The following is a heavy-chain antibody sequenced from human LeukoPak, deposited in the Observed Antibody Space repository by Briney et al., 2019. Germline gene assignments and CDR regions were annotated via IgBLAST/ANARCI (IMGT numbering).Heavy chain of an antibody. CDR1: GGSISSSNW. V-gene: IGHV4-4*02. D-gene: IGHD1-26*01. Sequence: SETLSLTCAVSGGSISSSNWWSWVRQPPGKGLEWIGEIYHSGSTNYNPSLKSRVTISVDKSKNQFSLKLSSVTAADTAVYYCAREPSGSYSQHLITENDYWGQGTLVTVSS. CDR2: IYHSGST. CDR3: AREPSGSYSQHLITENDY. J-gene: IGHJ4*02.